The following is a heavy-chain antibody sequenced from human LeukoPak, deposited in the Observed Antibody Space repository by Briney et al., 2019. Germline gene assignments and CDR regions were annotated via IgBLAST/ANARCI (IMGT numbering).Heavy chain of an antibody. J-gene: IGHJ6*02. CDR2: INAGNGNT. Sequence: ASVNVSCKASGYTFTSYAMHWVRQAPGQRLEWMGWINAGNGNTKYSQKFQGRVTITRDTSASTAYMELSSLRSEDTAVYYCARDSSRVHYYYGMDVWGQGTTVTVSS. CDR1: GYTFTSYA. CDR3: ARDSSRVHYYYGMDV. V-gene: IGHV1-3*01. D-gene: IGHD6-13*01.